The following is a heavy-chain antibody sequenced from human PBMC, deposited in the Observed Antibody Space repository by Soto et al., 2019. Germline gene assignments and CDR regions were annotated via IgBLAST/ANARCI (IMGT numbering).Heavy chain of an antibody. CDR2: ISGSGGST. J-gene: IGHJ4*02. Sequence: GGSLRLSCAASGFTFSSYAMSWVRQAPGKGLEWVSAISGSGGSTYYADSVKGRFTISRDNSKNTLYLQMNSLRAEDTAVYYCAKDQFTIAVAGTEFDYWGQGTLVTVSS. CDR3: AKDQFTIAVAGTEFDY. V-gene: IGHV3-23*01. D-gene: IGHD6-19*01. CDR1: GFTFSSYA.